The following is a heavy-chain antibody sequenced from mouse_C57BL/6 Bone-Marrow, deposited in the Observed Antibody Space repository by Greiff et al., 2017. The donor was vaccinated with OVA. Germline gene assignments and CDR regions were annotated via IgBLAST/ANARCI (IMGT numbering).Heavy chain of an antibody. CDR2: ISDGGSYT. CDR1: GFTFSSYA. CDR3: SRGDAVVDSYYFDY. Sequence: VQLKESGGGLVKPGGSLKLSCAASGFTFSSYAMSWVRQTPEKRLEWVATISDGGSYTYYPDNVKGRFTISRDNAKNNLYMQMSHLKSEDTAMYYCSRGDAVVDSYYFDYWCQGTTLTVSS. V-gene: IGHV5-4*01. D-gene: IGHD1-1*01. J-gene: IGHJ2*01.